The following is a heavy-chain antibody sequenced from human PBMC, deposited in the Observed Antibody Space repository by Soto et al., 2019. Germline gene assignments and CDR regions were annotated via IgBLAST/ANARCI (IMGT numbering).Heavy chain of an antibody. CDR3: ARHPERIAQIGCFDP. Sequence: EVQLVESGGGLVQPGGSLRLSCAASGFTFSSYSMNWVRQAPGKGLECVSDISSSSSTIYYADSVKGRFTISRDNANNSLYLQMNSLRAEDTAVYYCARHPERIAQIGCFDPWGQGTLVTVSS. CDR1: GFTFSSYS. V-gene: IGHV3-48*01. CDR2: ISSSSSTI. D-gene: IGHD6-13*01. J-gene: IGHJ5*02.